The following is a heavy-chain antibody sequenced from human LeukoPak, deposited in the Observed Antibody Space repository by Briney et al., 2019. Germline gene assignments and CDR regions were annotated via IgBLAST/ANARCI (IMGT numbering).Heavy chain of an antibody. V-gene: IGHV1-18*01. CDR1: GYTFTSYG. CDR3: ARDKGPGNYYGSGIPGDY. J-gene: IGHJ4*02. D-gene: IGHD3-10*01. Sequence: ASVKVSCKASGYTFTSYGISWVRQAPGQGLEWMGWISAYNGNTNYAQKLQGRVTMTTDTSTSTAYMELRSLRSDDTAVYYCARDKGPGNYYGSGIPGDYWGQGTLVTVSS. CDR2: ISAYNGNT.